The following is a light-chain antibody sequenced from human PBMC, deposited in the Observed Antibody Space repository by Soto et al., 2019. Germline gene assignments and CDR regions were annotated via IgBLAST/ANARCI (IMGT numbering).Light chain of an antibody. V-gene: IGLV2-14*01. CDR3: SSYTSASSFYV. Sequence: QSVLAQPASVSGSPGQSITISCTGTSSDVGGYNYVSWYQQHAGEAPKFMIYEVSNRPSGVSNRFSGSKSGNTASLTISGLQAEDEADYYCSSYTSASSFYVFGTGTKVTVL. CDR2: EVS. J-gene: IGLJ1*01. CDR1: SSDVGGYNY.